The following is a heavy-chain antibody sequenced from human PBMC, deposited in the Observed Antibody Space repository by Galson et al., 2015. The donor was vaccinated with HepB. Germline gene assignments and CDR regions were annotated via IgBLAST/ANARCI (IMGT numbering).Heavy chain of an antibody. J-gene: IGHJ6*02. Sequence: ETLSLTCAVYGGSFSGYYWSWIRQPPGKGLEWIGEINHSGSTNYNPSLKSRVTISVDTSKNQFSLKLSSVTAADTAVYYCASGGDYPYGMDVWGQGTTVTVSS. CDR2: INHSGST. V-gene: IGHV4-34*01. CDR3: ASGGDYPYGMDV. CDR1: GGSFSGYY. D-gene: IGHD4-17*01.